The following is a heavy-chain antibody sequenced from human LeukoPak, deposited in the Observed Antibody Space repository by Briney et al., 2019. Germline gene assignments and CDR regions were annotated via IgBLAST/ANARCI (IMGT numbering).Heavy chain of an antibody. Sequence: SVKVSCKASGGTFSSYAISWVRQAPGQGLEWMGRIIPILGIANYAQKFQGRVTITADKSTGTAYMELSSLRSEDTAVYYCARYPGGNYYYGMDVWGQGTTVTVSS. V-gene: IGHV1-69*04. CDR3: ARYPGGNYYYGMDV. J-gene: IGHJ6*02. CDR2: IIPILGIA. D-gene: IGHD3-10*01. CDR1: GGTFSSYA.